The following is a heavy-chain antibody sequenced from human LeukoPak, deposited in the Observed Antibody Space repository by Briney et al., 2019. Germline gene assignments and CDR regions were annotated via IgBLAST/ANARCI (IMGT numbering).Heavy chain of an antibody. V-gene: IGHV1-69*13. CDR3: ARGRHSSSPPYYYYGMNV. CDR2: IIPIFGTA. CDR1: GGTFSSYA. Sequence: SVKVSCKVSGGTFSSYAISWVREAPGQGLEWMGGIIPIFGTANYAQKFQGRVTITADESTSTAYMELSSLRSEDTAVYYCARGRHSSSPPYYYYGMNVWGQGTTVTVSS. J-gene: IGHJ6*02. D-gene: IGHD6-6*01.